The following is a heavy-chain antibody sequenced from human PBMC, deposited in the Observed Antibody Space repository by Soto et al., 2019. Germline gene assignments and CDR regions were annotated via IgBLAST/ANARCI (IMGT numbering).Heavy chain of an antibody. Sequence: ASVKVSCKASGYTFTSYDINWVRQATGQGLEWMGWMNPNSGNTGYAQKFQGRVTMTRNTSISTAYMELSSLRSEDTAVYYCARYSSSSMVGDEDYYHMDDWGKATTVTVPS. CDR3: ARYSSSSMVGDEDYYHMDD. V-gene: IGHV1-8*01. CDR2: MNPNSGNT. CDR1: GYTFTSYD. J-gene: IGHJ6*03. D-gene: IGHD6-6*01.